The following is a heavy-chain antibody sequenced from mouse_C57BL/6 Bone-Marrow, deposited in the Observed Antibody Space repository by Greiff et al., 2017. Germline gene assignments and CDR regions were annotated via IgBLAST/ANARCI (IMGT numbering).Heavy chain of an antibody. V-gene: IGHV1-81*01. D-gene: IGHD1-1*01. CDR1: GYTFTSYG. Sequence: QVQLKQSGAELARPGASVKLSCKASGYTFTSYGISWVKQRTGQGLEWIGEIYPRSGNTYYNEKFKGKATLTADKSSSTAYMELRSLTSEDSAVYFCATPYYYGSSYQFADWGQGTLVTVSA. CDR2: IYPRSGNT. CDR3: ATPYYYGSSYQFAD. J-gene: IGHJ3*01.